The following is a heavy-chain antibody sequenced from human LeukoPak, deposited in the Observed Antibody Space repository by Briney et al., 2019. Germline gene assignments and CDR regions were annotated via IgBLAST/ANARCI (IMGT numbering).Heavy chain of an antibody. CDR3: ARYYYDSSGYYPYYFDY. CDR2: IYPGDSDT. D-gene: IGHD3-22*01. Sequence: GESLKISCKGSGYSFTSYWIGWVRQMPGKGLEWMGIIYPGDSDTRYSPSFQGQVTISADKSISTPYLQWSSLKASDTAMYYCARYYYDSSGYYPYYFDYWGQGTLVTVSS. CDR1: GYSFTSYW. V-gene: IGHV5-51*01. J-gene: IGHJ4*02.